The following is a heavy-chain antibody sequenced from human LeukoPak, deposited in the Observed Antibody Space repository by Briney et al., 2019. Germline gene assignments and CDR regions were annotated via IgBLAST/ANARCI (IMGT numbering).Heavy chain of an antibody. D-gene: IGHD4-17*01. CDR1: GASITSYY. V-gene: IGHV4-59*01. CDR3: ARGSYGDYVYYYYYMDV. CDR2: IHYSGST. Sequence: SETLSLTCTVSGASITSYYWSWIRQPPGKGLEWIGYIHYSGSTNYNPSLKSRVTMSVDTSKNQFSLKLSSVTAADTAVYYCARGSYGDYVYYYYYMDVWGKGTTVTISS. J-gene: IGHJ6*03.